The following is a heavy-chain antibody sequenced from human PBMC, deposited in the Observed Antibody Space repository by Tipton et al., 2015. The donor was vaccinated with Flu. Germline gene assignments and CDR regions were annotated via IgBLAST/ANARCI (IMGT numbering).Heavy chain of an antibody. CDR2: ISPDGNDK. CDR3: AAFCGGDCYIRNL. CDR1: GFTFSSYW. J-gene: IGHJ4*02. Sequence: QLVQSGGALVQPGGSLRLSCAASGFTFSSYWMHWVRLAPRKGLEWVAHISPDGNDKYYVESAKGRFTISRDNAKKSLFLQMNSLRAEDTAVYHCAAFCGGDCYIRNLWGQGTLVTVSS. V-gene: IGHV3-7*03. D-gene: IGHD2-21*01.